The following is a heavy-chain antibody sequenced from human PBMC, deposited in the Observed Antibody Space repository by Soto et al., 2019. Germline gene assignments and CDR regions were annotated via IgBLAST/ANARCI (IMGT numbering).Heavy chain of an antibody. Sequence: QVQLVQSGAEVKKPGASVKVSCKASGYTFTSYGISWVRQAPGQGLEWMGWISGYNGNTNYAQKLQDRVTMTTDTTTSTAYMKLTSLISDGTAVYYGAADEEYKWNDWGWFDPWGQGTLVTVSS. CDR3: AADEEYKWNDWGWFDP. CDR2: ISGYNGNT. V-gene: IGHV1-18*01. D-gene: IGHD1-1*01. CDR1: GYTFTSYG. J-gene: IGHJ5*02.